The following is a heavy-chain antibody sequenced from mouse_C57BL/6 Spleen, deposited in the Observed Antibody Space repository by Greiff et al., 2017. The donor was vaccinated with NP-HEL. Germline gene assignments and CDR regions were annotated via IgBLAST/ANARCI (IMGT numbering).Heavy chain of an antibody. CDR1: GYTFTSYW. CDR2: IDPSDSYT. Sequence: QVQLQQPGAELVKPGASVKLSCKASGYTFTSYWMKWVKQRPGQGLEWIGEIDPSDSYTNYNQKFKGKATLTVDTSSSTAYMQLSSLTSEDSAVYYGARTALGFAYWGQGTLVTVSA. V-gene: IGHV1-50*01. CDR3: ARTALGFAY. D-gene: IGHD3-1*01. J-gene: IGHJ3*01.